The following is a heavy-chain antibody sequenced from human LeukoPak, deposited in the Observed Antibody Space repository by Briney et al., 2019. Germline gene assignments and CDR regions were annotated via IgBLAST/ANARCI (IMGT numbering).Heavy chain of an antibody. CDR3: AHFWSVDRGAFDI. J-gene: IGHJ3*02. V-gene: IGHV1-2*02. D-gene: IGHD3-3*02. Sequence: ASVKVSCKASGYTFTGYYMHWVRQAPGQGLEWMGWINPNSGGTNYAQKFQGRVTMTRDTSSSTDYMELRSLRSDDTAVYYCAHFWSVDRGAFDIWGQGTMVTVSS. CDR1: GYTFTGYY. CDR2: INPNSGGT.